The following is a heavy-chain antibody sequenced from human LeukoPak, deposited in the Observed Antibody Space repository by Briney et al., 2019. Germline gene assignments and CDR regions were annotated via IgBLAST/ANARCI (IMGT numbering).Heavy chain of an antibody. V-gene: IGHV1-18*01. Sequence: GASVKVSCKASGYTFTSYGINWVRQAPGQGPEWMGWISPYNGNTNYAQKFQGRGIMTTDTSTSTSHMEMRGLRSDDTAVYYCASDPRVEDGFKLRGFDFWGQGTLVTVSS. J-gene: IGHJ4*02. CDR1: GYTFTSYG. CDR3: ASDPRVEDGFKLRGFDF. D-gene: IGHD5-24*01. CDR2: ISPYNGNT.